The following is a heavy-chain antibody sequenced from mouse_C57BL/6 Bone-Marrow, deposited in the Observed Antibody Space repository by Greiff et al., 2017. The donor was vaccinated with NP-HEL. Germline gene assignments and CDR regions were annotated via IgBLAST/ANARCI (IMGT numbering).Heavy chain of an antibody. Sequence: LQESGAELARPGASVKLSCKASGYTFTSYGISWVKQRPGQGLEWIGEIYPRSGNTYYNEKFKGKATLTADKSSSTAYMELRSLTSEDSAVYFCANLYYYGSRGAYWGQGTLVTVSA. CDR2: IYPRSGNT. CDR3: ANLYYYGSRGAY. J-gene: IGHJ3*01. D-gene: IGHD1-1*01. CDR1: GYTFTSYG. V-gene: IGHV1-81*01.